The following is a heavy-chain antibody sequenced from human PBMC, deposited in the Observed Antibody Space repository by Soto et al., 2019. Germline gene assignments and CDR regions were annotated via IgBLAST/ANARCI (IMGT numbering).Heavy chain of an antibody. D-gene: IGHD1-26*01. V-gene: IGHV1-2*04. Sequence: ASVKVSCKASGYTFTGYYMHWVRQAPGQGLEWMGWINPNSGGTNYAQKFQGWVTMTRDTSISTAYMELSRLRSDDTAVYFCARAKWENLTSFDIWGQGTMVTVSS. CDR3: ARAKWENLTSFDI. J-gene: IGHJ3*02. CDR1: GYTFTGYY. CDR2: INPNSGGT.